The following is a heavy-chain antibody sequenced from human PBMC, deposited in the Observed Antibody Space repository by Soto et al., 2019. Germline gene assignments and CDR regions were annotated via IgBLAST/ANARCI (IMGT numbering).Heavy chain of an antibody. J-gene: IGHJ4*02. D-gene: IGHD2-2*01. CDR2: ISAYNGNT. Sequence: ASVKVSCKASGYTFTSYGISWVRQAPGQGLEWMGWISAYNGNTNYAQKLQGRVTMTTDTSTSTAYMELRSLRSDDTAVYYCARGRAPETPPGPSYCSSTSCYETRYYFDYWGQGTLVTVSS. V-gene: IGHV1-18*01. CDR1: GYTFTSYG. CDR3: ARGRAPETPPGPSYCSSTSCYETRYYFDY.